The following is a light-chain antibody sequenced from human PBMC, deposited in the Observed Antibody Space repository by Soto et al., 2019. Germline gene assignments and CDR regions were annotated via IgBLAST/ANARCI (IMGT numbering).Light chain of an antibody. Sequence: QSVLTQPRSMSGSPGQSVTISCTGSSSDVGNYNYVSWYQQHLGKAPKLIIYDVNKRPSGVPDRFSGSKSVITASLTISGLQTEDEADYYCCSYGGSYTAIFGGGTKLTVL. CDR2: DVN. V-gene: IGLV2-11*01. CDR3: CSYGGSYTAI. J-gene: IGLJ2*01. CDR1: SSDVGNYNY.